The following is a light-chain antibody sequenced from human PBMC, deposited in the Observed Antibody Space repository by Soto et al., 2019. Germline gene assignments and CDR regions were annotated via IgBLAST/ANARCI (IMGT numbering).Light chain of an antibody. CDR1: QSVSSRY. J-gene: IGKJ4*01. CDR2: GAS. Sequence: EIVLTQSPGTLSLSPGERATLSCRASQSVSSRYVAWYQLKPDQAPRLFIYGASSRATGIPDRFSGSGSGTDFSLSISSLEAEDVAVYYCQQYGSTTPTFGGGTKVEIK. V-gene: IGKV3-20*01. CDR3: QQYGSTTPT.